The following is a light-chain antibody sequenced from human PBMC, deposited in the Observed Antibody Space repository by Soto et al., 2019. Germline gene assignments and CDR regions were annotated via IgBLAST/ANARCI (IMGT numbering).Light chain of an antibody. Sequence: QAVVTQEPSFSVSPGGTVTLTCGLTSGSVSTTYYHSWYQQTPGQAPRTLIYSTNIRSSGVPDRFSGSILGNKAALTITGAQADDESDYHCMLYMGGGLVVFGGGTQLTVL. CDR3: MLYMGGGLVV. J-gene: IGLJ2*01. V-gene: IGLV8-61*01. CDR1: SGSVSTTYY. CDR2: STN.